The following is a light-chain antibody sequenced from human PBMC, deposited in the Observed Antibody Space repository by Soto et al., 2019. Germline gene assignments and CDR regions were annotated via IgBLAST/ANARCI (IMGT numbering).Light chain of an antibody. CDR2: DVT. CDR3: SSQTPRSTRV. Sequence: QSALTQPASVSGSPGQSVAISFTGTGSEVDDYKYVSWYQQHPRKAPKLLIFDVTTRPSGVSNRFSDSKSGNTASLTMSGLQAEDDADYCCSSQTPRSTRVFGPSTKVTVL. CDR1: GSEVDDYKY. J-gene: IGLJ1*01. V-gene: IGLV2-14*01.